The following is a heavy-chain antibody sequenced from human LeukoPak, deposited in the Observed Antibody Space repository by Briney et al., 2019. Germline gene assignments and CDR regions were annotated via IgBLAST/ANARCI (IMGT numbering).Heavy chain of an antibody. Sequence: ASVKVSCKASGYTFATDGISWVRQAPGQGLEWMGWISAYNGNTNSAPKLQGRLTMTIDTSTSTAYMELRGLRSDDTAVYYCARDLSIAAPGTDFDYWGQGTLVTVSS. J-gene: IGHJ4*02. CDR1: GYTFATDG. CDR2: ISAYNGNT. CDR3: ARDLSIAAPGTDFDY. D-gene: IGHD6-13*01. V-gene: IGHV1-18*01.